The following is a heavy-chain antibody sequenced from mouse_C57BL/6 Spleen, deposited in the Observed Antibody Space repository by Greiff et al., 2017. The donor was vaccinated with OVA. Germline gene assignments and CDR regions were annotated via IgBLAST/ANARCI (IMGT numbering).Heavy chain of an antibody. J-gene: IGHJ2*01. CDR1: GYTFTSYW. V-gene: IGHV1-55*01. CDR3: ARRPRGYYYDY. D-gene: IGHD1-1*01. Sequence: QVHVKQPGAELVKPGASVKMSCKASGYTFTSYWITWVKQRPGQGLEWIGDIYPGSGSTNYNEKFKSKATLTVDTSSSTAYMQLSSLTSEDSAVYYCARRPRGYYYDYWGQGTTLTVSS. CDR2: IYPGSGST.